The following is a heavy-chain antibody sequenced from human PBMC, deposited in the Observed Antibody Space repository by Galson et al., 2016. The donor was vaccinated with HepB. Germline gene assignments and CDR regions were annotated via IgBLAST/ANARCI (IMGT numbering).Heavy chain of an antibody. V-gene: IGHV3-23*01. CDR1: GIAFSSYT. CDR3: ATSGGYRGGPYYFEY. Sequence: SLRLSCAASGIAFSSYTMAWVRQAPGKGLEWVSTIRSTGDTTYYADSVKGRFTISRDDSTNTRYLKMNSLRAEDTALYYCATSGGYRGGPYYFEYWGQGTLVTVSS. J-gene: IGHJ4*02. CDR2: IRSTGDTT. D-gene: IGHD6-19*01.